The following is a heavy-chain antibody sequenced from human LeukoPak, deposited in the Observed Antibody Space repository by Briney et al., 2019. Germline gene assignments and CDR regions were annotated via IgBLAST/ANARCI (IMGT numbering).Heavy chain of an antibody. V-gene: IGHV3-30-3*01. CDR1: RFTFSSYA. J-gene: IGHJ4*02. CDR3: ARAPGSSSSWSYFDF. CDR2: ISRDGSNK. Sequence: GGSLRLSCAASRFTFSSYAIHWVRQAPGKGLEWVAVISRDGSNKNYADSVKGRFTISRDNSKNTLYLQMNSLRAEDTAVYYCARAPGSSSSWSYFDFWGQGTLVTVSS. D-gene: IGHD6-13*01.